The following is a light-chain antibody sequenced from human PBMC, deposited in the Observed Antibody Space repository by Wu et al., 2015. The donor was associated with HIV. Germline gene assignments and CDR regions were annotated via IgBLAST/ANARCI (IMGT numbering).Light chain of an antibody. CDR3: QQFWTRPFT. Sequence: VMTQSPVTVSVSPGKRVTLSCRVSHNIANNLAWYQHKVGQSPRLLIHDGTTRAKGVSARFRGGGTMTDFTLTIDNVQPEDFASYYCQQFWTRPFTFGG. CDR1: HNIANN. CDR2: DGT. J-gene: IGKJ4*01. V-gene: IGKV3-15*01.